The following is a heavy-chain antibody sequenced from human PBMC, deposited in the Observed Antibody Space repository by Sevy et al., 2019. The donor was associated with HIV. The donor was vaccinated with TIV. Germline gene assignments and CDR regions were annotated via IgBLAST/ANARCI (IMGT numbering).Heavy chain of an antibody. CDR2: ISYDGSNK. CDR1: GFTFSSYA. D-gene: IGHD2-2*01. J-gene: IGHJ4*02. Sequence: GGSLRLSCAASGFTFSSYAMHWVRQAPGKGLEWVAVISYDGSNKYYADSVKGRFTISRDNSKNTLYLQMNSLRAEDTAVYYCARDLGIVVVPAAFIFYYWGQGTLVTVSS. V-gene: IGHV3-30*04. CDR3: ARDLGIVVVPAAFIFYY.